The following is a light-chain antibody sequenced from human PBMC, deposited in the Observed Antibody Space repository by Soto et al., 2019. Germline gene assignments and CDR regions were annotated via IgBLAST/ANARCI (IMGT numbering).Light chain of an antibody. CDR3: QQLANSLWT. CDR1: QVVGSSY. V-gene: IGKV3-20*01. CDR2: GAS. Sequence: EVVLTQAPGTLSLSPGERVTLSCRASQVVGSSYFAWYQQKPGQSPRLLIYGASSRATGLPDRFSGSGSGTDFTLTISRLEPEDFAVYYCQQLANSLWTFGQGTKVEIK. J-gene: IGKJ1*01.